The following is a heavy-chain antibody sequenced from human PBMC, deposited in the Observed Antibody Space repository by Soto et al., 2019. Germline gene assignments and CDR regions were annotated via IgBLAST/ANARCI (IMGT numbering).Heavy chain of an antibody. V-gene: IGHV4-39*01. J-gene: IGHJ4*02. CDR3: ARHEEYSSSSTFFDY. CDR1: GGSISSSSYY. Sequence: SETLSLTCTVSGGSISSSSYYWGWIRQPPGKGLEWIGSIYYSGSTYYNPSLKSRVTISVDTSKNQFSLKLSSVTAADTAVYYCARHEEYSSSSTFFDYWGQGALVTVSS. D-gene: IGHD6-6*01. CDR2: IYYSGST.